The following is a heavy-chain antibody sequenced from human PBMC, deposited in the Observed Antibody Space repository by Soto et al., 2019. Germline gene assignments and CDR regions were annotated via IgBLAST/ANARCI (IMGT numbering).Heavy chain of an antibody. D-gene: IGHD3-16*01. V-gene: IGHV6-1*01. CDR3: AREGANWFDP. J-gene: IGHJ5*02. CDR2: TYYSSKWYD. CDR1: GDSVSSNRAA. Sequence: SQTLSLTCAISGDSVSSNRAAWNCIRQSPSRGLEWLGRTYYSSKWYDDYAVSVKSRITINPDTSKNQFSLQLSSVTPEDTAVYYCAREGANWFDPWGQGTLVTVSS.